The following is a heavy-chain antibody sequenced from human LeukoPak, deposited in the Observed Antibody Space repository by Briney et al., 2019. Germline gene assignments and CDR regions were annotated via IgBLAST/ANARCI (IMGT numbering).Heavy chain of an antibody. D-gene: IGHD3-22*01. CDR3: AKDYSGYYDSMAYYFDY. J-gene: IGHJ4*02. CDR1: GFTFSSYG. Sequence: GGSLRLSCAASGFTFSSYGMHWVRQAPGKGLEWVAVISYDGSNKYYADSVKGRFTISRDNSKNTLYLQMNSLRAEDTAVYYCAKDYSGYYDSMAYYFDYWGQGTLVTVSS. CDR2: ISYDGSNK. V-gene: IGHV3-30*18.